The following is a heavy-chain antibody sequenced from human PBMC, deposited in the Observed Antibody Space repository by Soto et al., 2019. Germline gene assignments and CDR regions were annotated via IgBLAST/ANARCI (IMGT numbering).Heavy chain of an antibody. V-gene: IGHV3-30*03. CDR1: GFIFSSYV. CDR3: AVIEWLSPPGISEYYGMDV. Sequence: GSLRLSCVASGFIFSSYVMHWVRQAPGKGLEWVALISYDGSKKYYADSVKGRFTISRDNSKNTLYLQVNSLRAEDTAVYYCAVIEWLSPPGISEYYGMDVWGQGTTVTVSS. D-gene: IGHD3-3*01. CDR2: ISYDGSKK. J-gene: IGHJ6*02.